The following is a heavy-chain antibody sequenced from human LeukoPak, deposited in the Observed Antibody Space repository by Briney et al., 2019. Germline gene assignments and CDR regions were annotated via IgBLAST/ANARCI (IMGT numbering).Heavy chain of an antibody. D-gene: IGHD2-15*01. Sequence: SETLSLTCAVYGGSFSGYYWSWIRQPPGKGLEWIGEINHSGSTNYNPSLKSRVTISVDTSKNQFSLKLSSVTAADTAVYYCARGTHLGYCSGGSCYSSYYFDYWGQGTLVTVSS. CDR1: GGSFSGYY. J-gene: IGHJ4*02. CDR3: ARGTHLGYCSGGSCYSSYYFDY. V-gene: IGHV4-34*01. CDR2: INHSGST.